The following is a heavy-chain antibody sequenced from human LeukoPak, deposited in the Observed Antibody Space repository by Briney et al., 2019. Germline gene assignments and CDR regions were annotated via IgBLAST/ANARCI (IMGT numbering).Heavy chain of an antibody. Sequence: PSETLSLTCTVSGGSISNYCWSWIRQPAGKRPEWLGRIYSRGSTNYNPSLESRVTVSVDTSKNQFSLKLSSVTAADTAVYYCAREHMVRGVIDRWGQGALVTVSS. CDR3: AREHMVRGVIDR. V-gene: IGHV4-4*07. CDR2: IYSRGST. J-gene: IGHJ4*02. CDR1: GGSISNYC. D-gene: IGHD3-10*01.